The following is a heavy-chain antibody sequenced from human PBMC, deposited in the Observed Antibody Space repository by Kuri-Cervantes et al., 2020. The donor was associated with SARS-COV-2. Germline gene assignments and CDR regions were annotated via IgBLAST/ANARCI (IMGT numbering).Heavy chain of an antibody. CDR1: GFTFSSYW. J-gene: IGHJ4*02. D-gene: IGHD4-17*01. V-gene: IGHV3-7*03. Sequence: GESLKISCAASGFTFSSYWMSWVRQAPGKGLEWVANIKQDGSEKYYVDSVKGRFTISRDNAKNSLYLRMNSLRAEGTAVYYCAKDREVHDYGGSFDYWGQGTLVTVSS. CDR2: IKQDGSEK. CDR3: AKDREVHDYGGSFDY.